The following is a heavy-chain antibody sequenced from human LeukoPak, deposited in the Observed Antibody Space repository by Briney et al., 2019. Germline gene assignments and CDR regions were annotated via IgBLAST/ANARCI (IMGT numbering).Heavy chain of an antibody. CDR2: IYYSGST. CDR1: GGSISSYY. V-gene: IGHV4-59*12. D-gene: IGHD1-26*01. Sequence: PAETLSLTCTVSGGSISSYYWSWIRQPPGKGLEWIGYIYYSGSTNYNPSLKSRVTISVDTSKNQVSLQLNSVIPEDTAVYYCAKSGGSGLIDYWGQGTLVTVSS. J-gene: IGHJ4*02. CDR3: AKSGGSGLIDY.